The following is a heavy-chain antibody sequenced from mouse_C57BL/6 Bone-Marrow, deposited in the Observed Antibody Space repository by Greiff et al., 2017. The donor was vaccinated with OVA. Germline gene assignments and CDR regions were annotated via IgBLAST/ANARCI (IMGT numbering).Heavy chain of an antibody. CDR2: IDPSDSYT. Sequence: QVQLQQSGAELVMPGASVKLSCKASGYTFTSYWMHWVKQRPGQGLEWIGEIDPSDSYTNYNQKFKGKSTLTVDKSSSTAYMQLSSLTSEDSAVYYCARSGAYWGQGTLVTVSA. CDR1: GYTFTSYW. CDR3: ARSGAY. J-gene: IGHJ3*01. V-gene: IGHV1-69*01.